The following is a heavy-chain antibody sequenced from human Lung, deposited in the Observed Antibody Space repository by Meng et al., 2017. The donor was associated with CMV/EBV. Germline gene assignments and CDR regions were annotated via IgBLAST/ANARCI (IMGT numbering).Heavy chain of an antibody. Sequence: SCAASGFTFSSYWMGWVRQVPGKGLEWVANIKYDGSKKYYADSVKGQFTIARDNSKNSLYLQMNSLRADDTAVYYCATGGTQGHDYLGQGTLVTVSS. CDR3: ATGGTQGHDY. CDR1: GFTFSSYW. D-gene: IGHD1-26*01. J-gene: IGHJ4*02. CDR2: IKYDGSKK. V-gene: IGHV3-7*01.